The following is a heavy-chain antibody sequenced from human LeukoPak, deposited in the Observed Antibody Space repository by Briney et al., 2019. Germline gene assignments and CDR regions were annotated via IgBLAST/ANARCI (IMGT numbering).Heavy chain of an antibody. Sequence: GGSLRLSCAASGFTFSDYYMSWIRQAPGKGLEWVSYISSSGSTIYYADSVKGRFTISRDNAKNSLYLQMNSLRAEDTAVYYCARLTIFDSNGVRLADAFDIWGQGTMVTVSS. V-gene: IGHV3-11*01. CDR2: ISSSGSTI. CDR3: ARLTIFDSNGVRLADAFDI. J-gene: IGHJ3*02. CDR1: GFTFSDYY. D-gene: IGHD3-22*01.